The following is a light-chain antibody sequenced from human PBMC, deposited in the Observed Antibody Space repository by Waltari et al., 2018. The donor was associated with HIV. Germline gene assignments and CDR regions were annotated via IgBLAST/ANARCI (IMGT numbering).Light chain of an antibody. CDR3: QQANSFPPT. CDR1: QDINNW. Sequence: DIQMTQSPSSVSVSVGERVTITCRANQDINNWLAWYQQKPGKAPKLLIYAAFNLQSGVPSRFSGSRSGPDFTLTITSLQPEDFATYYCQQANSFPPTFGGGTKVDI. CDR2: AAF. J-gene: IGKJ4*01. V-gene: IGKV1-12*01.